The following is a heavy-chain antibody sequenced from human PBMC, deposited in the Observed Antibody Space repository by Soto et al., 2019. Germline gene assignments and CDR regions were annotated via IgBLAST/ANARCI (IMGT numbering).Heavy chain of an antibody. CDR2: VRNSGDGT. D-gene: IGHD1-26*01. Sequence: EVQLLESGGGLVQPGSSLRLSCAASGFTFSNYAMSWVRQAPGKGLEWVSAVRNSGDGTYYADSVKGRFSISRDNSKNTLYLQLSSPRADDTAMYFCAKGRNIGNYYHFDQWGQGTLITVSS. V-gene: IGHV3-23*01. CDR1: GFTFSNYA. J-gene: IGHJ4*02. CDR3: AKGRNIGNYYHFDQ.